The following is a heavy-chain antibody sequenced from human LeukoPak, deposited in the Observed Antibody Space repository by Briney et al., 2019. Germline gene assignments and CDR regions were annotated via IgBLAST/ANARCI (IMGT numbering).Heavy chain of an antibody. CDR1: GFTFSSYG. CDR3: ARDLRSSGYYAFDY. D-gene: IGHD3-22*01. Sequence: GGSLRLSCAASGFTFSSYGMNWVRQAPGKGLEWVSSISSSSTYTYYADSVKGRFTISRDNAKNSLYLQMNSLRAEDTAVYYCARDLRSSGYYAFDYWGQGTLVTVSS. CDR2: ISSSSTYT. J-gene: IGHJ4*02. V-gene: IGHV3-21*01.